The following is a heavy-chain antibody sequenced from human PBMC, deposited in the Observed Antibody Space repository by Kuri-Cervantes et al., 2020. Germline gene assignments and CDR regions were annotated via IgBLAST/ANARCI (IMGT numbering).Heavy chain of an antibody. Sequence: SETLSLTCTVSGGSISSYYWTWIRQPPGKGLEWIGCIYNSGSTNYNPSLEGRVTISIDTSKNQFSLKLSSVTAADTAVYYCARHWDCSSTSCTNFDYWGQGTLVTVSS. CDR2: IYNSGST. D-gene: IGHD2-2*01. J-gene: IGHJ4*02. CDR3: ARHWDCSSTSCTNFDY. V-gene: IGHV4-59*08. CDR1: GGSISSYY.